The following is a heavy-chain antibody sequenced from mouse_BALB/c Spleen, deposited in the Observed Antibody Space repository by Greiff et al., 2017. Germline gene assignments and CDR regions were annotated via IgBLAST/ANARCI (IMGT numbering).Heavy chain of an antibody. J-gene: IGHJ3*01. CDR3: ARREGYYRYESWFAY. CDR2: IYWDDDK. Sequence: QVTLKVSGPGILQPSQTLSLTCSFSGFSLSTSGMGVSWIRQPSGKGLEWLAHIYWDDDKRYNPSLKSRLTISKDTSRNQVFLKITSVDTADTATYYCARREGYYRYESWFAYWGQGTLVTVSA. V-gene: IGHV8-12*01. CDR1: GFSLSTSGMG. D-gene: IGHD2-14*01.